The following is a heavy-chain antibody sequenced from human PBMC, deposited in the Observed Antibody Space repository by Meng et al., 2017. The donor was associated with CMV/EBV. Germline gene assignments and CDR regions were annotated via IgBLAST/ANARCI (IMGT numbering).Heavy chain of an antibody. J-gene: IGHJ4*02. Sequence: GQLVQSGAELRKPGAPVKVSCKASGYTFTSYGISWVRQAPGQGLEWMGWISAYNGNTNYAQKLQGRVTMTTDTSTSTAYMELRSLRSDDTAVYYCARVGLSMIVVEPPFDYWGQGTLVTVSS. CDR2: ISAYNGNT. CDR3: ARVGLSMIVVEPPFDY. CDR1: GYTFTSYG. D-gene: IGHD3-22*01. V-gene: IGHV1-18*01.